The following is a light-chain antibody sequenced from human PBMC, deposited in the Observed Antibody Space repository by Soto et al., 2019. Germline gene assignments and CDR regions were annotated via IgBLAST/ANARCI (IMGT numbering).Light chain of an antibody. CDR3: QQYGSSPT. CDR2: GTS. V-gene: IGKV3-20*01. J-gene: IGKJ1*01. Sequence: EIVLTQSPGTLSLSPGERVTLSCRASQSVSSSYLGWYQQKPGQAPRLLIYGTSSRATGIPDRFSGSGSGTDFILTISRLEPEDFAVYYCQQYGSSPTFGQGTKVEI. CDR1: QSVSSSY.